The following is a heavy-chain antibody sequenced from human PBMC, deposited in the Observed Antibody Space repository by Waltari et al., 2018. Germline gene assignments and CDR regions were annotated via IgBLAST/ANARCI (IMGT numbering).Heavy chain of an antibody. Sequence: EVQLLDSGGGLVQPGGSRRFPCAASGFPCSRNAMNWVRQAPGKGLEWVSAINGGGGSTYYADSVKGRFTISRDNSNNMLYLLMNSLRVEDTAVYYCARVGVTLEFDYWGQGTLVTVSS. D-gene: IGHD1-1*01. J-gene: IGHJ4*02. V-gene: IGHV3-23*01. CDR2: INGGGGST. CDR3: ARVGVTLEFDY. CDR1: GFPCSRNA.